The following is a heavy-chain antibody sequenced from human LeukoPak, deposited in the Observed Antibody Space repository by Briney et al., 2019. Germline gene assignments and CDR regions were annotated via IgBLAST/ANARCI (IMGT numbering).Heavy chain of an antibody. J-gene: IGHJ6*03. Sequence: SETLSLTCTVSGGSISSYYWSWIRQPAGKGLEWIGRIYTSGSTNYNPSLKSRVTMSVDTSKNQLSLKLSSVTAADTAVYYCARVYSNSSPYYYYYYMDVWGKGTTVTVSS. CDR3: ARVYSNSSPYYYYYYMDV. D-gene: IGHD4-11*01. CDR1: GGSISSYY. V-gene: IGHV4-4*07. CDR2: IYTSGST.